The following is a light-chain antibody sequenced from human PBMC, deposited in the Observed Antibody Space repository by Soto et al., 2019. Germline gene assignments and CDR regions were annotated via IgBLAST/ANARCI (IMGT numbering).Light chain of an antibody. CDR3: QQYGSSPLT. CDR1: QSVSSSY. V-gene: IGKV3-20*01. Sequence: EIVLTQSPGTLSLSPGARVPLSWRARQSVSSSYLAWYQQKPGQAPRLLIYGASSRATGIPDRFSGSGSGTDFTLTISRLEPEDFAVYYCQQYGSSPLTFGGGTKVDIK. J-gene: IGKJ4*01. CDR2: GAS.